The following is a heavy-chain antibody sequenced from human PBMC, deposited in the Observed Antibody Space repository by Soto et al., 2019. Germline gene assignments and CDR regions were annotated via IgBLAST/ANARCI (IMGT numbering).Heavy chain of an antibody. D-gene: IGHD3-3*01. CDR3: ARDRGGWSGLLDY. CDR1: GFTVSSNY. V-gene: IGHV3-53*01. CDR2: IYSAGTT. Sequence: EVQWVQSGGGLIQPGESLRLSCAVSGFTVSSNYMTWVRQTPGTGLEWVSMIYSAGTTFYADSVEGRFTVSRDISKNTVYLQMNNLRDGDTAVYYCARDRGGWSGLLDYWGQGTRVTVSS. J-gene: IGHJ4*02.